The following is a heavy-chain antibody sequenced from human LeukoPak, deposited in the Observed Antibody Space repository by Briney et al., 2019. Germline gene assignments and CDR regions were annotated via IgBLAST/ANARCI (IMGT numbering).Heavy chain of an antibody. CDR2: IYYSGST. V-gene: IGHV4-39*07. D-gene: IGHD5-12*01. Sequence: SETLSLTCTVSGGSISSSSYYWGWIRQPPGKGLEWIGSIYYSGSTYHNPSLKSRVTISVDTSKNQFSLKLSSVTAADTAVYYCAREGGYGATYNWFDPWGQGTLVTVSS. CDR3: AREGGYGATYNWFDP. J-gene: IGHJ5*02. CDR1: GGSISSSSYY.